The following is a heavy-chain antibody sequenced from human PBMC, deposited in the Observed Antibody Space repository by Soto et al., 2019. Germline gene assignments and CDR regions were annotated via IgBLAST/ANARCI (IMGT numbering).Heavy chain of an antibody. J-gene: IGHJ6*02. CDR1: GFTFSSYA. CDR2: ISGSGGST. CDR3: AKDLIPLDYGDYVAPLYYYGVDV. V-gene: IGHV3-23*01. D-gene: IGHD4-17*01. Sequence: HPGGSLRLSCAASGFTFSSYAMSWVRQAPGKGLEWVSAISGSGGSTYYADSVKGRFTISRDNSKNTLYLQMNSLRAEDTAVYYCAKDLIPLDYGDYVAPLYYYGVDVWGQGTTVTVSS.